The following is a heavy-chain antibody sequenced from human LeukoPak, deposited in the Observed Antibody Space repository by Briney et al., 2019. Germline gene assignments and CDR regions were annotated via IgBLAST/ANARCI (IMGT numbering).Heavy chain of an antibody. CDR1: GGSFSGYY. D-gene: IGHD5-12*01. V-gene: IGHV4-34*01. Sequence: SETLSLTCAVYGGSFSGYYWSWIRQPPGKGLEWIGGINHSGSTNYNPSLKSRVTISVDTSKNQFSLKLSSVTAADTAVYYCAREVVDIVATTLSYFDYWGQGTLVTVSS. CDR2: INHSGST. CDR3: AREVVDIVATTLSYFDY. J-gene: IGHJ4*02.